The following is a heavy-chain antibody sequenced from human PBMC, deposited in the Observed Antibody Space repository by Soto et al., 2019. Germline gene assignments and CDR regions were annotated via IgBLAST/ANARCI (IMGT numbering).Heavy chain of an antibody. CDR3: AKNYDFGVVIPPNGMDV. V-gene: IGHV3-23*01. D-gene: IGHD3-3*01. J-gene: IGHJ6*02. CDR2: ISGSGGST. CDR1: GFTFSSYA. Sequence: EVQLLESGGGLVQPGGSLRLSCAASGFTFSSYAMSWVRQAPGKGLEWVSAISGSGGSTYYADSVKGRFTISRDNSKNTLYLQMNSLRAEDTAVYYCAKNYDFGVVIPPNGMDVWGQGTTVTVSS.